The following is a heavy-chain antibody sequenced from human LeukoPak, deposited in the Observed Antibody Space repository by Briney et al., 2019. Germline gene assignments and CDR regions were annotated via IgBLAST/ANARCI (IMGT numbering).Heavy chain of an antibody. Sequence: ASVKVSCKASGYTFTNYDISWARQATGQGLEWRGKMNPNSGNTGYAQKFQGRVTMTRSTSVSTVHMELNSLTSEDTAVYFCARSARGTGFTAWGQGTLVTVSS. V-gene: IGHV1-8*01. CDR1: GYTFTNYD. CDR3: ARSARGTGFTA. CDR2: MNPNSGNT. D-gene: IGHD3-9*01. J-gene: IGHJ1*01.